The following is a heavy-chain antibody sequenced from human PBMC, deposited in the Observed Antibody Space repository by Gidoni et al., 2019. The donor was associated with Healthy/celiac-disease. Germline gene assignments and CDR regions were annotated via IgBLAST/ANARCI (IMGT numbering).Heavy chain of an antibody. D-gene: IGHD3-10*01. Sequence: QVQLVESGGGVVQPGRSLRLSCAASGFTFSSYGLHWVRQAPGKGLEWVAVIWYDGSNKYYADSVKGRFTISRDNSKNTLYLQMNSLRAEDTAVYYCARDLGDYGSGSLNYYYYYGMDVWGQGTTVTVSS. J-gene: IGHJ6*02. CDR3: ARDLGDYGSGSLNYYYYYGMDV. V-gene: IGHV3-33*01. CDR2: IWYDGSNK. CDR1: GFTFSSYG.